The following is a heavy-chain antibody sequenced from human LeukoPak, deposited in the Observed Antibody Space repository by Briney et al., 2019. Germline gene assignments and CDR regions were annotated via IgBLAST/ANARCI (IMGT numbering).Heavy chain of an antibody. CDR3: AKEDQKGGYDFWSGYFY. CDR1: GFTFSSYA. D-gene: IGHD3-3*01. CDR2: ISGSGGST. J-gene: IGHJ4*02. V-gene: IGHV3-23*01. Sequence: GGSLRLSCAASGFTFSSYAMSWVRQAPGKGLEWVSAISGSGGSTYYADSVKGRFTISGDNSKNTLYLQMNSLRAEDTAVYYCAKEDQKGGYDFWSGYFYWGQGTLVTVSS.